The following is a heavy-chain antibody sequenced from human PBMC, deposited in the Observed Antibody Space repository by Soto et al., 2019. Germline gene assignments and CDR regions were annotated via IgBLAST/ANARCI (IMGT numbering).Heavy chain of an antibody. Sequence: KSGGSLRLSCAASGFTFSDYYMNWIRQAPGKGLEWVSYISSSGYFTNYADSVRGRFTISRDNAKNSLYLQMNSLTAEDTAVYYCARDRRTAVAEDRLRYGLGVWGQGTTVTVSS. CDR3: ARDRRTAVAEDRLRYGLGV. D-gene: IGHD6-19*01. V-gene: IGHV3-11*06. CDR2: ISSSGYFT. CDR1: GFTFSDYY. J-gene: IGHJ6*02.